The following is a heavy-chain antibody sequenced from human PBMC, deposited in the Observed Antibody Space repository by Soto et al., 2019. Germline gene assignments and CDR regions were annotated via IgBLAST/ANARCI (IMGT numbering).Heavy chain of an antibody. Sequence: LRLSCAASGFTFSSYSMNWVRQAPGKGLEWVSSISSSSSYIYYADSVKGRFTISRDNAKNSLYLQMNSLRAEDTAVYYCARRIGGYSYGSHYFDYWGQGTLVTVSS. CDR3: ARRIGGYSYGSHYFDY. CDR1: GFTFSSYS. CDR2: ISSSSSYI. J-gene: IGHJ4*02. D-gene: IGHD5-18*01. V-gene: IGHV3-21*01.